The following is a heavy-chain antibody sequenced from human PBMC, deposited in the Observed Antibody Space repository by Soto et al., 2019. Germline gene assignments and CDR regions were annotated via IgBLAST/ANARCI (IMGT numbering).Heavy chain of an antibody. D-gene: IGHD2-15*01. V-gene: IGHV3-23*01. CDR2: ISGSGGST. CDR3: ARNGRVAATANDY. J-gene: IGHJ4*02. CDR1: GFTFSSYA. Sequence: EVQLLESGGGLVQPGGSLRLSCAASGFTFSSYAMSWVRQAPGKGLEWVSAISGSGGSTYYADSVKGRFTISRDNSKITLYLQMNSLRAEDTAVYYCARNGRVAATANDYWGQGTLVTVSS.